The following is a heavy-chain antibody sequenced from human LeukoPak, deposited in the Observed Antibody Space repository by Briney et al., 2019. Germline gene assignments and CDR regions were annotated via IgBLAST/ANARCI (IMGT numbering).Heavy chain of an antibody. Sequence: ASVKVSCKASGYTFTGYYMHWVRQAPGQGLEWMGWINPNSGGTNYAQKFQGRVTMTRDTAISTAYMELSRLRSDDTAVYYCACRAFYGSGSYYNNIVDYWGQGTLVTVSS. J-gene: IGHJ4*02. D-gene: IGHD3-10*01. CDR2: INPNSGGT. V-gene: IGHV1-2*02. CDR3: ACRAFYGSGSYYNNIVDY. CDR1: GYTFTGYY.